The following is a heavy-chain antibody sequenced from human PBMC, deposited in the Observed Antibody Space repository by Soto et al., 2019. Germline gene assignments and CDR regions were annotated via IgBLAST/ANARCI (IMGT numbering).Heavy chain of an antibody. CDR3: ARVHCSSTSCQKPPIAPYYYYMDV. CDR1: GYTFTSYA. J-gene: IGHJ6*03. V-gene: IGHV7-4-1*02. D-gene: IGHD2-2*01. CDR2: INTNTGNP. Sequence: ASVKVSCKASGYTFTSYAMNWVRQAPGQGLEWMGWINTNTGNPTYAQGFTGRFVFSLDTSVSTAYLQISSLKAEDTAVYYCARVHCSSTSCQKPPIAPYYYYMDVWGKGTTVTVSS.